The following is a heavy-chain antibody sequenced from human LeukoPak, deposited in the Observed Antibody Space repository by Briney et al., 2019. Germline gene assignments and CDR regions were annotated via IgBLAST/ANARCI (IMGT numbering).Heavy chain of an antibody. CDR1: GDSISSYY. J-gene: IGHJ4*02. D-gene: IGHD6-19*01. CDR2: ISYSGST. Sequence: PSETLSLTCTVSGDSISSYYWSWIRQPPGKALEWIAYISYSGSTNYNPSLKSRVTMSVDRPKNQFSLNLSSVTAADTAVYYCARDPSGWHYFDYWGQGTLVTVSS. CDR3: ARDPSGWHYFDY. V-gene: IGHV4-59*01.